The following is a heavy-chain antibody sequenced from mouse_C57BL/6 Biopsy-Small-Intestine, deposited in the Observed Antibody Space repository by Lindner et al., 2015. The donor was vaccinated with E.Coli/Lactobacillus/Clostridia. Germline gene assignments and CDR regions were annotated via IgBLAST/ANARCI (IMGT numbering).Heavy chain of an antibody. Sequence: VQLQESGGGLVKPGGSLKLSCAASGFTFSDYGMHWVRQAPDKGLEWVAYISSGSSTIYYADTVKGRFTISRDNVKNTLFLEMTSLRSEDTAMYYCARPHYYAMDYWGQGTSVTVSS. J-gene: IGHJ4*01. CDR2: ISSGSSTI. CDR1: GFTFSDYG. V-gene: IGHV5-17*01. CDR3: ARPHYYAMDY.